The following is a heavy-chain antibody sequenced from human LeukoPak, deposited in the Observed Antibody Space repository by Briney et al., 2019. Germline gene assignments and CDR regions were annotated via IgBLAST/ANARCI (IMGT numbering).Heavy chain of an antibody. J-gene: IGHJ6*02. V-gene: IGHV1-2*02. D-gene: IGHD3-10*01. Sequence: ASVKVSCKASGYTFTGYYMHWVRQAPGQGLEWMGWINPNSGGTNYAQKFQGRVTMTRDTSISTAYMELSRLRSDDTAVYYCARPRYGSGSYFIRYYYGMDVWGQGTTVTVSS. CDR3: ARPRYGSGSYFIRYYYGMDV. CDR2: INPNSGGT. CDR1: GYTFTGYY.